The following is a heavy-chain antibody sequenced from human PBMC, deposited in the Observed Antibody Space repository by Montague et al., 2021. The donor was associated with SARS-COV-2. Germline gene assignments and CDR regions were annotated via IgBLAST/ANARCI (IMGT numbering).Heavy chain of an antibody. V-gene: IGHV4-39*01. J-gene: IGHJ3*02. CDR2: LYYSGST. Sequence: SETLSLTCTVSGGSISSSCYYWVWICQPPGLGLVWIGSLYYSGSTYYNLSLQSRVTISVDTHKNQFSLKLSSVTAADTAVYYCARQEYSSGRFEPEAFDIWGHGTMVTVSS. D-gene: IGHD6-19*01. CDR3: ARQEYSSGRFEPEAFDI. CDR1: GGSISSSCYY.